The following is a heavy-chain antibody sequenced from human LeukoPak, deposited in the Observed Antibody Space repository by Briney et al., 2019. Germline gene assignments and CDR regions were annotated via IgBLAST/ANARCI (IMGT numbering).Heavy chain of an antibody. CDR1: GFTFSSYA. V-gene: IGHV3-23*01. Sequence: PGGSLRLSCAASGFTFSSYAMSWVRQAPGKGLEWVSASSDSGGTTYYADSVKGRFAISRDNFKNTLYLQMNSLRAEDTAVYYCAKDSASYYFDYWGQGTLVTVSS. CDR3: AKDSASYYFDY. J-gene: IGHJ4*02. CDR2: SSDSGGTT.